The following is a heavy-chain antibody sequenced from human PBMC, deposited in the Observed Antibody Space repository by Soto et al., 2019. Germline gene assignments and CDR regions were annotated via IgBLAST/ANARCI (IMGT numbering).Heavy chain of an antibody. D-gene: IGHD3-3*01. J-gene: IGHJ6*02. CDR2: MNPNSGNT. Sequence: SVQVSCKASGYTFTSYDINWVRQATGQGLEWMGWMNPNSGNTGYAQKFQGRVTMTRNTSISTAYMELSSLRSEDTAVYYCARAGVEWLLGYYYYGMDVWGQGTTVTVS. V-gene: IGHV1-8*01. CDR1: GYTFTSYD. CDR3: ARAGVEWLLGYYYYGMDV.